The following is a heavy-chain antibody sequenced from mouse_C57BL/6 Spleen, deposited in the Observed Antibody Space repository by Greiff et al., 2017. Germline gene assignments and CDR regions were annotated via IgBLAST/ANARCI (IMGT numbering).Heavy chain of an antibody. CDR1: GYSFTDYN. J-gene: IGHJ2*01. D-gene: IGHD1-1*01. CDR3: ARDYGSSSPLGH. Sequence: EVQRVESGPELVKPGASVKISCKASGYSFTDYNMNWVKQSDGKSLEWIGVINPNYGTTSYNQKFKGKATLTVDQSSSTAYMQLNSLTSEDSAVYYCARDYGSSSPLGHWGQGTTLTVSS. CDR2: INPNYGTT. V-gene: IGHV1-39*01.